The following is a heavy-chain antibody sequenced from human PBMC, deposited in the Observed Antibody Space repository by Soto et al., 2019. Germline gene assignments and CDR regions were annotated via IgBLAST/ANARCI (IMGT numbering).Heavy chain of an antibody. CDR1: GGSVSSYY. CDR2: IYYTGTT. D-gene: IGHD5-12*01. V-gene: IGHV4-59*02. Sequence: KPSETLSLTCTVSGGSVSSYYWAWIRXHPGKGLEWIGYIYYTGTTNYNPSLKSRVTITVDTSKNQFSLKLSSVTAADTAVYFCARARRDGYKYFPLPFDYWGQGTXVTVSS. J-gene: IGHJ4*02. CDR3: ARARRDGYKYFPLPFDY.